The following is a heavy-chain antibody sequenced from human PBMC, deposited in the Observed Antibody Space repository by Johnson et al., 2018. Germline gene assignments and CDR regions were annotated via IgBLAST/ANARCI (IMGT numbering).Heavy chain of an antibody. D-gene: IGHD2-15*01. CDR2: INWNSVSI. J-gene: IGHJ3*02. Sequence: VQSGRSLRLSCAAYGFTFDDYAMHWVRQAPGKGLEWVAGINWNSVSIGYGDSVKGRFTISRDNAKNSLYLQMNSLRAEDTASYYCTKGVADAFDIWGQGTMVTVSS. CDR3: TKGVADAFDI. V-gene: IGHV3-9*01. CDR1: GFTFDDYA.